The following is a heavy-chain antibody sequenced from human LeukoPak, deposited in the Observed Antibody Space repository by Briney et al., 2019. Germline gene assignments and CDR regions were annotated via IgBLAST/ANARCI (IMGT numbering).Heavy chain of an antibody. CDR3: ARSSYYDFWSGNAFDI. J-gene: IGHJ3*02. CDR1: GFTFSSYS. D-gene: IGHD3-3*01. Sequence: GGSLRLYCAASGFTFSSYSMNWVRQAPGKGLEWVSSISSSSSYIYYADSVKGRFTISRDNAKNSLYLQMNSLRAEDTAVYYCARSSYYDFWSGNAFDIWGQGTMVTVSS. CDR2: ISSSSSYI. V-gene: IGHV3-21*01.